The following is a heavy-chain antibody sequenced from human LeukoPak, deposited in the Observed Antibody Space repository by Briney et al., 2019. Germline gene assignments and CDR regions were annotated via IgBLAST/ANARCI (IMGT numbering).Heavy chain of an antibody. CDR3: AKDRSVVGATPYFDY. Sequence: GGSLRFSCAVSGFTFSSYGMYWVRQAPGQGLEWVAFIRHDGRNKYYADSVKGRSVKGRFTISRDNSKNTLYLQMNSLTAEDTAVYYCAKDRSVVGATPYFDYWGQGTLVTVSS. V-gene: IGHV3-30*02. J-gene: IGHJ4*02. D-gene: IGHD2-15*01. CDR2: IRHDGRNK. CDR1: GFTFSSYG.